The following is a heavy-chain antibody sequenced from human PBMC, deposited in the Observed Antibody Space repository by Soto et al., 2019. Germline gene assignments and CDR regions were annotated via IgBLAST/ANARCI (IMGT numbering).Heavy chain of an antibody. J-gene: IGHJ4*02. CDR1: GLTFSGNY. D-gene: IGHD2-15*01. CDR3: ARGRKESVVVVVATTYYFDY. V-gene: IGHV4-34*01. Sequence: AETLTLSCAAYGLTFSGNYLIWIRQPPGKGLEWIGEINHSGTTNYNASLKSRVTISIDTSKNKLSLKLSCLTAADTAVYYCARGRKESVVVVVATTYYFDYWGLGTLVTVSS. CDR2: INHSGTT.